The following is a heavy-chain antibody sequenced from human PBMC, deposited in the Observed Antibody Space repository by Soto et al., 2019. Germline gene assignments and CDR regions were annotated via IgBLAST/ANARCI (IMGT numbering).Heavy chain of an antibody. CDR1: GFTFGDYA. J-gene: IGHJ4*02. V-gene: IGHV3-49*04. CDR3: TRDNQDGYCLGGGADC. CDR2: IRSKAYGGTT. Sequence: EVQLVESGGGLVQPGRSLRLSCTASGFTFGDYAMSWVRQAPGKGLEWVGFIRSKAYGGTTAYAATVKGRFTISRDDSNSTAYLQRNSLKTEDADEDYCTRDNQDGYCLGGGADCWGQGTEVTVSS. D-gene: IGHD3-16*01.